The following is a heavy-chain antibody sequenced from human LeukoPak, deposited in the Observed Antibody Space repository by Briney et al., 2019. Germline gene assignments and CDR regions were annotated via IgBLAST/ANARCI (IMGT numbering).Heavy chain of an antibody. Sequence: GGSLRLSCAASGFNVSSNYMNWVRQAPGKGLEWVSVIYVSGSTHYADSVKGRFTISRDNSKNTLYLQMNSLRAEDTAVYYCARLGYNWSVLTDFWGQGTLVTVSS. CDR2: IYVSGST. J-gene: IGHJ4*02. V-gene: IGHV3-53*01. CDR3: ARLGYNWSVLTDF. D-gene: IGHD1-20*01. CDR1: GFNVSSNY.